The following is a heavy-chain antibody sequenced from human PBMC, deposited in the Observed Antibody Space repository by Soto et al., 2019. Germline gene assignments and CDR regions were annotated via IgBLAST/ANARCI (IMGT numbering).Heavy chain of an antibody. D-gene: IGHD4-17*01. Sequence: PSETLSLTCAVSGGSISSSNWWSWVRQPPGKGLEWIGEIYHSGSTNYNPSLKSRVTISVDTSKNQFSLKLSSVTAADTAVYYCASSHDYGCNSYYYYGMDVWAQGTSVTGSS. CDR2: IYHSGST. V-gene: IGHV4-4*02. J-gene: IGHJ6*02. CDR3: ASSHDYGCNSYYYYGMDV. CDR1: GGSISSSNW.